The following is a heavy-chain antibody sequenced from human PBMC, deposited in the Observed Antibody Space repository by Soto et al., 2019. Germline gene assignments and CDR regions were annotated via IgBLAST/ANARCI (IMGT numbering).Heavy chain of an antibody. J-gene: IGHJ3*02. CDR3: ARRYGGAFDI. D-gene: IGHD3-10*01. V-gene: IGHV4-61*08. Sequence: SETLSLTCSVSGGSISSGGYYWSWIRQHPGKGLEWIAYIYYSGSTNYNPSLKSRVTISVDTSKNQFSLKLSSVTAADTAVYYCARRYGGAFDIWGQGTMVTVSS. CDR2: IYYSGST. CDR1: GGSISSGGYY.